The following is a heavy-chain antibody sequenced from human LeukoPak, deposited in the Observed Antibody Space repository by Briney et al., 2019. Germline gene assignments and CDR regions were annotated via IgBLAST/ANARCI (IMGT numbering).Heavy chain of an antibody. CDR2: ISGSGGST. Sequence: PGGSLRLSCAASGFTFSSYAMSWLRQAPGKGLEWVSAISGSGGSTYYADSVKRRFTISRDNSKNTLYLQMNSLRAEDTAVYYCAKPHPAGRLFDYWGQGTLVTVSS. CDR3: AKPHPAGRLFDY. V-gene: IGHV3-23*01. J-gene: IGHJ4*02. D-gene: IGHD2-2*01. CDR1: GFTFSSYA.